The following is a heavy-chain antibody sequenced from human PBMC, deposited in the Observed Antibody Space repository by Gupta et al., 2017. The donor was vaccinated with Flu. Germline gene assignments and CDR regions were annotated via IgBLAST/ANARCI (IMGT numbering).Heavy chain of an antibody. J-gene: IGHJ4*02. CDR2: ISYDGSNK. D-gene: IGHD5-24*01. V-gene: IGHV3-30*18. CDR3: AKDRNILRYELMVATITPLNY. CDR1: GFTFSSYG. Sequence: QVQLVESGGGVVQPGRSLRLSCAASGFTFSSYGMPWVRQAPGKGLEWVAVISYDGSNKYYADSVKGRFTISRDNSKNTLYLQMNSLRAEDTAVYYCAKDRNILRYELMVATITPLNYWGQGTLVTVSS.